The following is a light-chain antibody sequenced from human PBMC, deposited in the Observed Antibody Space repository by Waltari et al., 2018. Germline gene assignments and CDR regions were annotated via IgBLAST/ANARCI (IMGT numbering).Light chain of an antibody. CDR1: PSISTS. CDR3: QQYSVYYT. Sequence: DIPMTQSPSTLSASVGDRVPITCRASPSISTSLAWYQQKPGKAPNLLISEASSLESGIPSRFSGRGSGTEFTLTISSLQPDDFATYFCQQYSVYYTFGPGTKVDLK. J-gene: IGKJ3*01. V-gene: IGKV1-5*03. CDR2: EAS.